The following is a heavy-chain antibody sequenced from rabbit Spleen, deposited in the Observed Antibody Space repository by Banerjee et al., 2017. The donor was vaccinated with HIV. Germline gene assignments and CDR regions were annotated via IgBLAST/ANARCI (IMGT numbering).Heavy chain of an antibody. D-gene: IGHD1-1*01. CDR2: IDSGSSGFT. V-gene: IGHV1S40*01. CDR3: ARDTSSSFSSYGMDL. J-gene: IGHJ6*01. Sequence: QQLEESGGDLVKPGASLTLTCTASGFSFSAGYYMCWVRQAPGKGLEWIACIDSGSSGFTYFATWAKGRFTCSKTSSTTVTLQVTRLTAADTATYFCARDTSSSFSSYGMDLWGQGTLVTVS. CDR1: GFSFSAGYY.